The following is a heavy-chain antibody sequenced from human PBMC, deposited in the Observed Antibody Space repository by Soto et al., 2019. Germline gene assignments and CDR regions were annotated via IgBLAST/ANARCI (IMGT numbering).Heavy chain of an antibody. CDR3: ARVGGIAVAGTEGYYYGMDV. V-gene: IGHV4-4*02. J-gene: IGHJ6*02. Sequence: QVQLQESGPGLVKPSGTLSLTCAVSGGSISSSNWWSWVRQPPGKGLEWIGEIYHSGSTNYNPSLKSRVTISVDKSKNQFSLKLSSVTAADTAVYYCARVGGIAVAGTEGYYYGMDVWGQVTTVTVSS. CDR2: IYHSGST. CDR1: GGSISSSNW. D-gene: IGHD6-19*01.